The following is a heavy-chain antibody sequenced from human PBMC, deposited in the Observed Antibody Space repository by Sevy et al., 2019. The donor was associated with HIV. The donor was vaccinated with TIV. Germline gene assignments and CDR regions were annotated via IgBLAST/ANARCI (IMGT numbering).Heavy chain of an antibody. CDR2: IFYGRST. CDR3: ARAAPSFFYGVDV. Sequence: SETLSLTCTVSGGSISGYYWSWIRQPPGKGLEWIGYIFYGRSTDYNPSLKTRATISVDTSKNQFSLKLTSVTAADTAVYYCARAAPSFFYGVDVWGQGTTVTVSS. V-gene: IGHV4-59*01. CDR1: GGSISGYY. J-gene: IGHJ6*02.